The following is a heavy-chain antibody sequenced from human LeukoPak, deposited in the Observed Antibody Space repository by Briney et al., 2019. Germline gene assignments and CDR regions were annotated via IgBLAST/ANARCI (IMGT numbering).Heavy chain of an antibody. CDR2: IYCSGST. V-gene: IGHV4-30-4*01. D-gene: IGHD3-22*01. Sequence: NPSETLSLTCTVSGGSISSGDYYWSWIRQPPGKGLEWIGYIYCSGSTYYNPSLKSRVTISVDTSKNQFSLKLSSVTAADTAVYYCARSTYYYDSSASPEFDYWGQGTLVTVSS. CDR3: ARSTYYYDSSASPEFDY. J-gene: IGHJ4*02. CDR1: GGSISSGDYY.